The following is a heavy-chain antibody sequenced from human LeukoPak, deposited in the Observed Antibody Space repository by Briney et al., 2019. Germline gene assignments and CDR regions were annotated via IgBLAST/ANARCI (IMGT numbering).Heavy chain of an antibody. V-gene: IGHV1-69*13. Sequence: ASVKVSCKASRGTFSSYAISWVRQAPGQGLEWMGGIIPIFGTANYAQKFQGRVTITADESTSTAYMELSSLRSEDTAVYYCARDARHRYCSSTSCYRGWLDPWGQGTLVTVSS. CDR3: ARDARHRYCSSTSCYRGWLDP. D-gene: IGHD2-2*01. CDR2: IIPIFGTA. J-gene: IGHJ5*02. CDR1: RGTFSSYA.